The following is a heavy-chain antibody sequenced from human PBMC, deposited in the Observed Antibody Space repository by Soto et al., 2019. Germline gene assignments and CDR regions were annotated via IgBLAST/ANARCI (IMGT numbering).Heavy chain of an antibody. Sequence: GASVKVSCKASGYTFTSYGISWVRQAPGQGLEWMGWISAYNGNTNYAQKLQGRVTMTTDTSTSTAYMELRSLRSDDTAMYYCARDPGYYYDSSGLSYGMDVWGQGATVTVSS. J-gene: IGHJ6*02. CDR2: ISAYNGNT. V-gene: IGHV1-18*01. CDR3: ARDPGYYYDSSGLSYGMDV. D-gene: IGHD3-22*01. CDR1: GYTFTSYG.